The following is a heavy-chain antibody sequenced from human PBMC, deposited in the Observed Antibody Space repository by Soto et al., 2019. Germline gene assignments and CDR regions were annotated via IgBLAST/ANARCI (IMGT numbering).Heavy chain of an antibody. D-gene: IGHD3-22*01. J-gene: IGHJ5*02. CDR3: ARLRGHYYDSVAYDPQWLDL. CDR1: GGFVRTYY. CDR2: IYGGGST. V-gene: IGHV4-4*07. Sequence: QERLQESGPGLVKPSETLSLTCSVSGGFVRTYYWSWFRHPAGKGLEWIGRIYGGGSTKFNPSLKSRVTMSVDTSKNVFSLKLTSVTAADTATYYCARLRGHYYDSVAYDPQWLDLWGQGTLVTVSS.